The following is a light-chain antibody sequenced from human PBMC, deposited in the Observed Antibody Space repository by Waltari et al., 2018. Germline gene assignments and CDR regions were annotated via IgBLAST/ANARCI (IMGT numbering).Light chain of an antibody. Sequence: EIVLTQSPGTLSLSPGERATLSCRASQSVSSSYLAWYQQKPGQAPRLLIYGASSRATGIPDRFSGSGSGTDFTLTISRLEPEDVALYFCQQYYSVPYTFGQGTKLEIK. CDR3: QQYYSVPYT. CDR2: GAS. J-gene: IGKJ2*01. V-gene: IGKV3-20*01. CDR1: QSVSSSY.